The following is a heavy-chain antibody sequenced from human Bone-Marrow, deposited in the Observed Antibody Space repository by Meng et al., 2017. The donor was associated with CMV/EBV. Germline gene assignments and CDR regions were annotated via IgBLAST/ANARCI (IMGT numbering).Heavy chain of an antibody. CDR3: ARDTHGWNYYDY. V-gene: IGHV1-46*01. CDR1: GYTFTSYY. Sequence: ASVKVSCKASGYTFTSYYMHWVRQAPGQGLEWMGIINPSGGSTSYAQKFQGRVTMTRDTSTSTVYMELSNLRSEDTAVYYCARDTHGWNYYDYWGQGTLVTVSS. CDR2: INPSGGST. J-gene: IGHJ4*02. D-gene: IGHD2-15*01.